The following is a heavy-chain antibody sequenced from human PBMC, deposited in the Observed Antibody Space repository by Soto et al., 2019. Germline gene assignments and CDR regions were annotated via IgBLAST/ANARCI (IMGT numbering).Heavy chain of an antibody. CDR1: GGSITNNDNY. J-gene: IGHJ3*02. Sequence: QLHLQESGPGLVQPSETVSLTCTVSGGSITNNDNYWGWIRQPPGKGLEWIGTVYHTGRAYYNPSLESRVTMSVDTSKNEFSVTLRSVSAADTSVYYCARLIPYCGGDCYSVGAFDIWGQGASVTVSS. D-gene: IGHD2-21*01. CDR3: ARLIPYCGGDCYSVGAFDI. CDR2: VYHTGRA. V-gene: IGHV4-39*01.